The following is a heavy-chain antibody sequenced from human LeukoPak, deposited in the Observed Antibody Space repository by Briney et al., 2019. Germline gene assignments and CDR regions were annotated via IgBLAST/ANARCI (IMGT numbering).Heavy chain of an antibody. J-gene: IGHJ4*02. CDR2: IYSGGST. Sequence: GGSLRFSCAASGFIVSSNYMSWVRQAPGKGLEWVSVIYSGGSTYYADSVKGRFTISRDNSKNTLYLQMNSLRAEDTAVYYCARYYYDSSGYPYYFDYWGQGTLVTVSS. V-gene: IGHV3-53*01. CDR3: ARYYYDSSGYPYYFDY. CDR1: GFIVSSNY. D-gene: IGHD3-22*01.